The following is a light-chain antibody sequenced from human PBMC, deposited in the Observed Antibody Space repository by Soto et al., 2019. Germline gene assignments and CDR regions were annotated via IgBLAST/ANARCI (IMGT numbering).Light chain of an antibody. CDR3: LLYYGGSWV. CDR2: NTN. CDR1: TGAVTTGYY. V-gene: IGLV7-43*01. Sequence: QTVVTQEPSLTVSPGGTVTLTCASSTGAVTTGYYPRWFQHNPGHAPRALIYNTNDKHSWTPARLSGSLLGDKAALTLSGVQPEDEAEYYCLLYYGGSWVFGGGTKLTVL. J-gene: IGLJ3*02.